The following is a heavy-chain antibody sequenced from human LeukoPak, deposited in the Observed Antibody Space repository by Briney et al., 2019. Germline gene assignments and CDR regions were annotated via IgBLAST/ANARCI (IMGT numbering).Heavy chain of an antibody. CDR2: IYYSGST. J-gene: IGHJ5*02. CDR1: GGSISSYY. CDR3: ASQGGPYYDFWSGYYTRYNWFDP. V-gene: IGHV4-59*08. Sequence: SETLSLTCTVSGGSISSYYWSWIRQPPGKGLEWIGYIYYSGSTNYNPSLKSRVTISVDTSKNQFSLKLSSVTAADTAVYYCASQGGPYYDFWSGYYTRYNWFDPWGQGTLVTVSS. D-gene: IGHD3-3*01.